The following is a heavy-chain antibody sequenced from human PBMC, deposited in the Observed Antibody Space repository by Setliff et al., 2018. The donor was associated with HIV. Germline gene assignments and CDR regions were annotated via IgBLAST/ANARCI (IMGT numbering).Heavy chain of an antibody. Sequence: SIVFDDSTRSYHCSWIRQPPGKGLEWIGSTPYRGRTNYNPSLRSRVTISLDTSTSQFSLRLNSVTAADAAHYFCVVYFIGIFGRGLWGQGTQVTVSS. CDR2: TPYRGRT. V-gene: IGHV4-59*01. CDR3: VVYFIGIFGRGL. D-gene: IGHD3-3*02. CDR1: DDSTRSYH. J-gene: IGHJ4*02.